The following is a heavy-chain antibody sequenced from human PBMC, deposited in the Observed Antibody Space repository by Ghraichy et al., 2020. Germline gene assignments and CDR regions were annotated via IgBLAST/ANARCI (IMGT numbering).Heavy chain of an antibody. D-gene: IGHD3-10*01. Sequence: ASVKVSCKASGYTFTSYGISWVRQAPGQGLEWMGWISAYNGNTNYAQKLQGRVTMTTDTSTSTAYMELRSLRSDDTAVYYCARVKRFGELLRHMGQPIDAFDIWGQGTMVTVSS. CDR2: ISAYNGNT. J-gene: IGHJ3*02. CDR1: GYTFTSYG. CDR3: ARVKRFGELLRHMGQPIDAFDI. V-gene: IGHV1-18*04.